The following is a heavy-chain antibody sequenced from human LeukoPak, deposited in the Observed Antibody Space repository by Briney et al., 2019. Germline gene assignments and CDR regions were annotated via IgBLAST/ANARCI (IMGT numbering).Heavy chain of an antibody. CDR3: ARGCGVFPLYCGGDCFSLDY. CDR2: INHSGNS. V-gene: IGHV4-34*01. D-gene: IGHD2-21*02. Sequence: MTSETLSLTCTVYGGSFNAYYWSWIRQPPGKGLEWIGEINHSGNSNYNPSLKSRVTISVDTSKNQFSLKLSSVTAADTAVYYCARGCGVFPLYCGGDCFSLDYWGQGTLVTVSS. J-gene: IGHJ4*02. CDR1: GGSFNAYY.